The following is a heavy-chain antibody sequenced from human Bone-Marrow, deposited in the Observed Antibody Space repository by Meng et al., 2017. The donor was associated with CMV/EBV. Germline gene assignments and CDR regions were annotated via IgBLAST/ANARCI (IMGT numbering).Heavy chain of an antibody. D-gene: IGHD2-21*01. J-gene: IGHJ4*02. Sequence: GSLRLSCSVSGGSMSNYYWSWLRQAPGSGLEWFAYIYYRGRTTYNPSLKSRVTTSLDLSRNQFSLTLNSVTTADTAVYFGARAGSVGFCGASACWGYFDYWGQGALVTVSS. CDR3: ARAGSVGFCGASACWGYFDY. CDR2: IYYRGRT. CDR1: GGSMSNYY. V-gene: IGHV4-59*01.